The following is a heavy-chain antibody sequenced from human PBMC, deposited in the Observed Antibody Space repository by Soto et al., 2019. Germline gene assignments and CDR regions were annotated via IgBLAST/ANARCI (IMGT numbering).Heavy chain of an antibody. V-gene: IGHV1-3*01. D-gene: IGHD1-26*01. CDR2: INAGNGNT. CDR3: ARGLITGSQYSGGWYYFDS. J-gene: IGHJ4*02. CDR1: GYTFTSYA. Sequence: GASVKVSCKASGYTFTSYAMHWVRQAPGQRLEWMGWINAGNGNTKYSQKFQGRVTITRDTSASTVYMELSSLRSEDTAVYYCARGLITGSQYSGGWYYFDSWGQGTQVTVSS.